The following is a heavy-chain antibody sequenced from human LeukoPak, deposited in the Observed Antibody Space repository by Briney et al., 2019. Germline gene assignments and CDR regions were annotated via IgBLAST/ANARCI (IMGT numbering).Heavy chain of an antibody. CDR1: GFIFSTYT. CDR2: ISSSSSYI. J-gene: IGHJ3*02. D-gene: IGHD3-10*01. Sequence: GGSLRLSCAASGFIFSTYTMNWVRQAPGKGPEWVSSISSSSSYIYYADSVKGRFTISRDNPKNSLFLQMNSLRAEDTAVYYCARQTGITLDIWGQGTMVTVSS. CDR3: ARQTGITLDI. V-gene: IGHV3-21*01.